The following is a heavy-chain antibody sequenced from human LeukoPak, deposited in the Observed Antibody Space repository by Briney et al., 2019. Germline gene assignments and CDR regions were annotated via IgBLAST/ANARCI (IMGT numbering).Heavy chain of an antibody. V-gene: IGHV4-59*01. CDR1: GGSISSYY. Sequence: PSETLSLTCTVSGGSISSYYWSWIRQPPGKGLEWIGYIYYSGSTNYNPSLKSRVTISVDTSKNQFSLKLSSVTAADTAVYYCARDLAYSSSRVENWFDPWGQGTLVTVSS. CDR2: IYYSGST. D-gene: IGHD6-13*01. CDR3: ARDLAYSSSRVENWFDP. J-gene: IGHJ5*02.